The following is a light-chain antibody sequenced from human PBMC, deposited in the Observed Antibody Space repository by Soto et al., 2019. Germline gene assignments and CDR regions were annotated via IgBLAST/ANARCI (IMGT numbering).Light chain of an antibody. Sequence: SALTQRPSASGTPGQRVTISCSGSSSNIGSNTVNWYQQLPGTAPKLLIYSNNQRPSGVPDRFSGSKSGTSASLAISGLQSEDEADYYCAAWDDSLNGPVFGTGTKVT. CDR3: AAWDDSLNGPV. V-gene: IGLV1-44*01. J-gene: IGLJ1*01. CDR2: SNN. CDR1: SSNIGSNT.